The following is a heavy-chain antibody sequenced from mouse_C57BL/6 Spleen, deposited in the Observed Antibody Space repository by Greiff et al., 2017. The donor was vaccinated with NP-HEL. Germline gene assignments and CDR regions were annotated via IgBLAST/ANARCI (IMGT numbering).Heavy chain of an antibody. CDR1: GFTFSSYA. CDR3: ARVGNWALDY. Sequence: EVKLVESGGGLVKPGGSLKLSCAASGFTFSSYAMSWVRQTPEKRLEWVATISDGGSYTYYPDNVKGRFTISRDNAKNNLYLQMSHLKSEDTAMYYCARVGNWALDYWGQGTTLTVSS. CDR2: ISDGGSYT. V-gene: IGHV5-4*03. D-gene: IGHD4-1*01. J-gene: IGHJ2*01.